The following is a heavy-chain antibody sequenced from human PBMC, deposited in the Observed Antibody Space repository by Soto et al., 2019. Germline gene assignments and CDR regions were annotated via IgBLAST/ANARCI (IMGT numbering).Heavy chain of an antibody. CDR3: AFDYDILTGYYSFDY. CDR2: ISGSGGST. Sequence: GGSLRLSCAASGFTFSSYAMSWVRQAPGKGLEWVSAISGSGGSTYYADSVKGRFTISRDNSKNTLYLQMNSLRAEDTAVYYCAFDYDILTGYYSFDYWGQGTLVTVSS. J-gene: IGHJ4*02. D-gene: IGHD3-9*01. CDR1: GFTFSSYA. V-gene: IGHV3-23*01.